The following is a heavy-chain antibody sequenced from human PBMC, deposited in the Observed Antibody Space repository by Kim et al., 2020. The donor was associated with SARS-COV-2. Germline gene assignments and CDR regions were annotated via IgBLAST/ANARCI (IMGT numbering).Heavy chain of an antibody. CDR2: ISSVGSHI. CDR1: GFNFRSYT. D-gene: IGHD3-9*01. CDR3: LPSLLYFAWPFDY. J-gene: IGHJ4*02. Sequence: GGSLRLSCAVSGFNFRSYTMNWVRQAPGKGLEWVSSISSVGSHIYYANSVKGRLTISRDNANNLLYLQLNGLRAEDTAVYYCLPSLLYFAWPFDYWGQGTLVTVSS. V-gene: IGHV3-21*06.